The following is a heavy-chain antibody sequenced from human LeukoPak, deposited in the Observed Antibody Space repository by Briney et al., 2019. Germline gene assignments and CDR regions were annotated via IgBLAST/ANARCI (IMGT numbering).Heavy chain of an antibody. CDR3: ARGSMIVLRDAFDI. CDR2: ISAYNGNT. J-gene: IGHJ3*02. Sequence: GASVKVSCKASGYTFTDYYMHWVRQAPGQGLEWMGWISAYNGNTNYAQKLQGRVTMTTDTSTSTAYMELRSLRSDDTAVYYCARGSMIVLRDAFDIWGQGTMVTVSS. CDR1: GYTFTDYY. V-gene: IGHV1-18*04. D-gene: IGHD3-22*01.